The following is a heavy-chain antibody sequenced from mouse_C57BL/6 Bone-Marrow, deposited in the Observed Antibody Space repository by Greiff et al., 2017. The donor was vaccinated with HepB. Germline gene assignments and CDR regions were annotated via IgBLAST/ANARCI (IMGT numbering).Heavy chain of an antibody. CDR1: GFTFTDYY. D-gene: IGHD4-1*01. J-gene: IGHJ1*03. CDR2: IRNKANGYTT. Sequence: EVKVVDSGGGLVQPGGSLSLSCAASGFTFTDYYMSWVRQPPGKALEWLGFIRNKANGYTTEYSASVKGRFTISRDNSQSILYLQMNALRAEDSATYYCARYIGTRWYFDVWGTGTTVTVSS. CDR3: ARYIGTRWYFDV. V-gene: IGHV7-3*01.